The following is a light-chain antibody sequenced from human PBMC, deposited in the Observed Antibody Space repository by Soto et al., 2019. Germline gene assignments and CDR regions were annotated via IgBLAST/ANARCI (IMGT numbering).Light chain of an antibody. Sequence: EIVMTQSPATLSVSPGERATLSCRASQSVSSNLAWYQQKPGQAPRLLIYGASSRATDIPDRFSGSGSGTDFTLTISRLEPEDFAVYYCQQYGNSPRTFGQGTKVEIK. CDR2: GAS. J-gene: IGKJ1*01. CDR1: QSVSSN. V-gene: IGKV3-20*01. CDR3: QQYGNSPRT.